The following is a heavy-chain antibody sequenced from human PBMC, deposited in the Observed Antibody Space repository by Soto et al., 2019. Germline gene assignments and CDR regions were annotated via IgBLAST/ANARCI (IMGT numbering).Heavy chain of an antibody. CDR1: GFTFTYYA. V-gene: IGHV3-23*01. D-gene: IGHD2-2*01. CDR2: ISANGQGI. J-gene: IGHJ4*02. Sequence: EVQLLESGGGLVQPGGSLRLSCTASGFTFTYYAFSWVRQAPGKGLEWVSAISANGQGIYYADSVRGRCTISRDNSKNTVFLHMDSLRAEDTAVYYCAKDRDYPRDQFHYWGQGTLVTVSS. CDR3: AKDRDYPRDQFHY.